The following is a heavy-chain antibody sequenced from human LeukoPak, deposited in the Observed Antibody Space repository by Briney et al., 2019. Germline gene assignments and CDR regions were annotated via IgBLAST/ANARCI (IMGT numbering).Heavy chain of an antibody. Sequence: GASVKVFCKASGYTFTSYEINWVRQATGHGLEWMGWMNPDSGDTAYAQKFQGRITMTRSTSITTAYMELSSLRSEDTAVYYCARGLGSYDSSELTWPMISFWGQGTQVTVSS. D-gene: IGHD3-22*01. CDR1: GYTFTSYE. CDR2: MNPDSGDT. J-gene: IGHJ4*02. CDR3: ARGLGSYDSSELTWPMISF. V-gene: IGHV1-8*01.